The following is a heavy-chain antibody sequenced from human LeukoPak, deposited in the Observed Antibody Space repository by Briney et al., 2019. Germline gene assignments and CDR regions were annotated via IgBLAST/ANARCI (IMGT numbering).Heavy chain of an antibody. V-gene: IGHV1-2*02. CDR3: ASACGIEYYFYY. CDR2: INPKSGGT. CDR1: GYSFTGYY. D-gene: IGHD1-14*01. J-gene: IGHJ4*02. Sequence: ASVKVSCKASGYSFTGYYMHWVRQAPGQGLEWVGWINPKSGGTNSPQNFQGRVTMTRDTSITTAYMELSRLRSDDTAVYYCASACGIEYYFYYWGEGTLVTVSS.